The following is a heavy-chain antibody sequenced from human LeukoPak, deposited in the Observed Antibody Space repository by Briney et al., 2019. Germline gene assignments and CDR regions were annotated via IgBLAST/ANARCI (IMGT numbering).Heavy chain of an antibody. CDR1: GFTFSSYW. V-gene: IGHV3-7*03. D-gene: IGHD3-9*01. CDR3: ARDPSYYDILTGYYTPSYYFDY. J-gene: IGHJ4*02. CDR2: IKQDGSEK. Sequence: GGSLRLSCAASGFTFSSYWMSWVRQAPGKGLEWVANIKQDGSEKYYVDSVKGRFTISRDNAKNSLYLQMNSLRAEDTAVYYYARDPSYYDILTGYYTPSYYFDYWGQGTLVTVSS.